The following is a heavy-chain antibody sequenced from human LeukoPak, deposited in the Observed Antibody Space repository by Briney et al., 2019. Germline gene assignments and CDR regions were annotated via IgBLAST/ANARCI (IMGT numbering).Heavy chain of an antibody. CDR3: ARNQNDFRSGYPTPSYFDY. CDR2: IKQDGSEK. Sequence: GGSLRLSCAASGFTFSSYWMSWVRQAPGKGLEWVANIKQDGSEKYYVDSVKGRFTISRDNAKNSLYLQMNSLRAEDTAVYYCARNQNDFRSGYPTPSYFDYWGQGTLVTVSS. CDR1: GFTFSSYW. D-gene: IGHD3-3*01. V-gene: IGHV3-7*01. J-gene: IGHJ4*02.